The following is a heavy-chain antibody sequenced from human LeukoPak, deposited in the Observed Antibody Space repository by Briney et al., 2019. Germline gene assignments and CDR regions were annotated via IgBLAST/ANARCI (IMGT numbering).Heavy chain of an antibody. Sequence: PGGSLRLSCSASGFTFNTYGMYWVRQAPGKGLEWVTFIRYDGSNKYYADSVKGRFTISRDNSKNILYLQMNSLRAEDTAVYYCARVGVDYYDSSGYADFDLWGRGTLVTVSS. CDR1: GFTFNTYG. CDR2: IRYDGSNK. D-gene: IGHD3-22*01. CDR3: ARVGVDYYDSSGYADFDL. V-gene: IGHV3-30*02. J-gene: IGHJ2*01.